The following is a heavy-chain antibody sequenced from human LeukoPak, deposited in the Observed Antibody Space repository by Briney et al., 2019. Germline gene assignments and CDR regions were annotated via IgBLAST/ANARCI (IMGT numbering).Heavy chain of an antibody. CDR1: GFTVSSHY. CDR3: ARETIYYYFDY. Sequence: GGSLRLSCAASGFTVSSHYVTWVRQGPGKGLEWVSVIYSGVRADYVDSVKGRFTISRDNSKNTLYLQMNSLRVEDTAVYYCARETIYYYFDYWGQGTLVTVSS. V-gene: IGHV3-53*01. D-gene: IGHD2-21*01. CDR2: IYSGVRA. J-gene: IGHJ4*02.